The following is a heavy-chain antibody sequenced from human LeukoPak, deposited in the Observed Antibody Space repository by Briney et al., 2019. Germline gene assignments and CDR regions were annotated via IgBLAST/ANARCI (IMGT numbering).Heavy chain of an antibody. Sequence: GGSLRLSCAASGFTFSSYAMSWVRQAPGKGLEWVSAISGTGTDTNYADSVKGRFAISKDNSKNTLYLQMNSLRAEDTAVYYCAKGGGYSGYQGAFDIWGQGTMVTVSS. CDR2: ISGTGTDT. CDR1: GFTFSSYA. V-gene: IGHV3-23*01. CDR3: AKGGGYSGYQGAFDI. J-gene: IGHJ3*02. D-gene: IGHD5-12*01.